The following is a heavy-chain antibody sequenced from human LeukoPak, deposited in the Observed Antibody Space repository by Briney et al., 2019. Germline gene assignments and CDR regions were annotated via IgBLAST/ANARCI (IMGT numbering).Heavy chain of an antibody. CDR3: ARRPNSCDSSGAFDI. D-gene: IGHD3-22*01. CDR1: GGSFSGYY. Sequence: SETLSLTCAVYGGSFSGYYWSWIRQPPGEGLEWIGEINHNGSTNYNPSLKSRVTISVDTSKNQFSLKLSSVTAADTAGYFCARRPNSCDSSGAFDIWGQGTMVTVSS. CDR2: INHNGST. V-gene: IGHV4-34*01. J-gene: IGHJ3*02.